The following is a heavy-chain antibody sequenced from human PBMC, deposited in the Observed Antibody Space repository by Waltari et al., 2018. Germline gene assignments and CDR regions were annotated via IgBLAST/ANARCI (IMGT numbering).Heavy chain of an antibody. CDR1: GYSLNSYR. CDR3: ARRHRGYCTNGVCPPAFDY. CDR2: IYPGDSDT. J-gene: IGHJ4*02. V-gene: IGHV5-51*03. Sequence: EVQLVQSGAEVKKPGASLKLSCKGSGYSLNSYRIGLVRQLPGKRLEWMGIIYPGDSDTRYSPSFQGQVTISADKSISTAYLQWSSLKASDTARYYCARRHRGYCTNGVCPPAFDYWGQGTLVTVSS. D-gene: IGHD2-8*01.